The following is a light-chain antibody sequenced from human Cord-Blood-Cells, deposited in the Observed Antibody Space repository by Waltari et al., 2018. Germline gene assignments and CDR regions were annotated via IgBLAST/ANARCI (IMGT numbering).Light chain of an antibody. CDR1: EILLHSNGDNY. Sequence: EIVMTQYSLSLPVTPGEPASISCRSSEILLHSNGDNYLDWYLQKPGQSPQLLIYLGSNRASGVPDRFSGSGSGTDFTLKISRVEAEDVGVYYCMQALQTFTFGPGTKVDIK. CDR2: LGS. V-gene: IGKV2-28*01. CDR3: MQALQTFT. J-gene: IGKJ3*01.